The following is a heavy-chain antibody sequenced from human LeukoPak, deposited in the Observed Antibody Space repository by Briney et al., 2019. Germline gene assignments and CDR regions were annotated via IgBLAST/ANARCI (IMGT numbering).Heavy chain of an antibody. CDR1: GYTFTSYY. J-gene: IGHJ4*02. CDR3: ARDRGTYYYDSSGYFDY. CDR2: INPSGGST. Sequence: ASVKVSCKASGYTFTSYYMHWVRQAPGQGLEWMGIINPSGGSTSYAQKFQGRVTMTTDTSTSTAYMELRSLRSDDTAVYYCARDRGTYYYDSSGYFDYWGQGTLVTVSS. D-gene: IGHD3-22*01. V-gene: IGHV1-46*01.